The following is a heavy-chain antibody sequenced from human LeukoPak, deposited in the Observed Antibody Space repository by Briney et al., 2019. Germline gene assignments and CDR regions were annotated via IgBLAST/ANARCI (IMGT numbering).Heavy chain of an antibody. CDR3: ARKRITIFGVVTRNYYYYGMDV. V-gene: IGHV4-59*12. CDR2: IYYSGST. CDR1: GGSISGYY. J-gene: IGHJ6*02. D-gene: IGHD3-3*01. Sequence: SETLSLTCTVSGGSISGYYWSWIRQSPGKGLEWIGYIYYSGSTNYNPSLKSRLTMSVDTSKNQFSLKLSSVTAADTAVYYCARKRITIFGVVTRNYYYYGMDVWGQGTTVTVSS.